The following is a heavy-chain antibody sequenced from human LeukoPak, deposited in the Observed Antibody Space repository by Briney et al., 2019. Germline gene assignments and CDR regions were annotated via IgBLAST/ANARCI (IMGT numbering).Heavy chain of an antibody. J-gene: IGHJ4*02. D-gene: IGHD6-19*01. CDR1: GFTFSDYY. CDR2: ISSSGSTI. Sequence: KSGGSLRLSCAASGFTFSDYYMSWIRQAPGKGLEWVSYISSSGSTIYYADSVKGRFTISRDNAKNSLYLQMNSLRAEDTAVYYCARDSVAGTDFYYFDYWGQGTLVTVSS. CDR3: ARDSVAGTDFYYFDY. V-gene: IGHV3-11*01.